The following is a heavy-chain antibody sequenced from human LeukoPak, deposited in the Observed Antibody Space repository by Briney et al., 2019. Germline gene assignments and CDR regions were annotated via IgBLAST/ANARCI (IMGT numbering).Heavy chain of an antibody. CDR3: ARAIKCGGDCYNAFDI. D-gene: IGHD2-21*02. J-gene: IGHJ3*02. V-gene: IGHV3-48*03. Sequence: GGSLRLSCAASGFTFSSYEMNWVRQAPGKGLEWVSYISSSGSTIYYAASVKGRFTISRDNAKYSLYLQINSLRAEDTAVYYCARAIKCGGDCYNAFDIWGQGTMVTVSS. CDR1: GFTFSSYE. CDR2: ISSSGSTI.